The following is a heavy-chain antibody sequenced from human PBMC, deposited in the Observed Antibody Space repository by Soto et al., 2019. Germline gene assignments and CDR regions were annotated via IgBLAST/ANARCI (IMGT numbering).Heavy chain of an antibody. CDR2: IYYSGST. J-gene: IGHJ4*02. CDR1: GGSSSSYY. V-gene: IGHV4-59*01. D-gene: IGHD1-7*01. Sequence: SETLSLTCTVSGGSSSSYYWSWIRQPPGKGLEWIGYIYYSGSTNYNPSLKSRVTISVDTSKNQFSLKLSSVTAADTAVYYCARVLSGTRDTYFDYWGQGTLVTVSS. CDR3: ARVLSGTRDTYFDY.